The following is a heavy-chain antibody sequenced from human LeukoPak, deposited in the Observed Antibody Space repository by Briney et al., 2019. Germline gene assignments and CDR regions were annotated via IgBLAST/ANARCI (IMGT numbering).Heavy chain of an antibody. CDR3: ARRDPTPVTAFDF. CDR2: ILPDDSDT. V-gene: IGHV5-51*01. Sequence: RVESLKISCRFSGFDFTRDWIGWVRLMPGKGLEWMGIILPDDSDTRYSPSFQGQVTLSADKSISTAYLQWSSLKASDTAIYYWARRDPTPVTAFDFWAEGTLVTVSS. J-gene: IGHJ4*02. D-gene: IGHD4-17*01. CDR1: GFDFTRDW.